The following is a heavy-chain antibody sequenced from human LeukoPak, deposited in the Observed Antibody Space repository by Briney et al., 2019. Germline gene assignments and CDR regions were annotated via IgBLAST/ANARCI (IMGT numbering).Heavy chain of an antibody. D-gene: IGHD3-22*01. CDR3: ARPPPGYYDSSGYSIDY. CDR1: GYTFTSYY. V-gene: IGHV1-46*01. J-gene: IGHJ4*02. Sequence: ASVKVSCKASGYTFTSYYMHWVRQAPGQGLEWMGIINPSGGSTSYAQKFQGRVTMTRDTSTSTVYMELSSLRSEDTAVYYCARPPPGYYDSSGYSIDYWGQGTLVTVSS. CDR2: INPSGGST.